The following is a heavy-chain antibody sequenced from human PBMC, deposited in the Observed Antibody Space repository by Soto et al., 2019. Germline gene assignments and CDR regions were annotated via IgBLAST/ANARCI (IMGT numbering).Heavy chain of an antibody. CDR3: ARVPNCDSSGCSSYFDL. J-gene: IGHJ4*02. CDR2: ISSDGTTT. Sequence: EMQLVESGGGLVQPGGSLRLSCAASGFTFSNYYMHWVRQAPGKGPVWVSRISSDGTTTTYADSVKGRFTISRDNAKNTLYLQVNSLRADDTAVYYCARVPNCDSSGCSSYFDLWGQGALVTVSS. D-gene: IGHD3-22*01. V-gene: IGHV3-74*01. CDR1: GFTFSNYY.